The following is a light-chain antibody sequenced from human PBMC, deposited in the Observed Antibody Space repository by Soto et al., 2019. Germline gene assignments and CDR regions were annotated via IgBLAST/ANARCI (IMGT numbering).Light chain of an antibody. Sequence: QSVMTEAPSASGSPGQSVTISCTGTNSDVGGYNYVSWYQQNPGKAPKLMIYEVSKRPSGVPDRFSGSKSGNTASLTVSELQAEDEANYYCSSYAGSNNFEVFGTGTKVTVL. CDR2: EVS. J-gene: IGLJ1*01. CDR1: NSDVGGYNY. CDR3: SSYAGSNNFEV. V-gene: IGLV2-8*01.